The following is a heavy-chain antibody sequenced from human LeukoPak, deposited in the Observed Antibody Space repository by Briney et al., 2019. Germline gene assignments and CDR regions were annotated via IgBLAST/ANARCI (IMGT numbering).Heavy chain of an antibody. V-gene: IGHV3-9*01. CDR1: GFTFDDYA. D-gene: IGHD5-18*01. CDR2: ISWNSGTI. CDR3: SKGVAYSYGGPGAFDI. J-gene: IGHJ3*02. Sequence: HSGGSLRLSCAASGFTFDDYAMHWVRQAPGKGLEWVSGISWNSGTIGYADSVKGRFTISRDNAKNSLYLQMNSLRAEDTALYYWSKGVAYSYGGPGAFDIWGQGKKVTVSS.